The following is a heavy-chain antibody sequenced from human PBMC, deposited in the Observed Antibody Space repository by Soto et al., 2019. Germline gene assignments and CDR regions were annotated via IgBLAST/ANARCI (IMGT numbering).Heavy chain of an antibody. Sequence: GGSLRLSCAASGFPFSSYAMTWVRQAPGKGLEWVSVISGSGGSTYYADSVKGRFTISRDNSKNTLYLQMNSLRAEDTAVYYCAREVVVGATTRYYFDYWGQGSLGTVSA. V-gene: IGHV3-23*01. D-gene: IGHD1-26*01. CDR2: ISGSGGST. CDR1: GFPFSSYA. CDR3: AREVVVGATTRYYFDY. J-gene: IGHJ4*02.